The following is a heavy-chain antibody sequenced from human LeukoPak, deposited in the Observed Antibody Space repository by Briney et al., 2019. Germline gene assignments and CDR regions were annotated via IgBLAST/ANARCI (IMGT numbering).Heavy chain of an antibody. CDR3: ARDWYYYDSSGAYGMDV. CDR2: INPSGGST. CDR1: GYTFTSYY. D-gene: IGHD3-22*01. V-gene: IGHV1-46*01. Sequence: ASVKVSCKASGYTFTSYYMHWVRQAPGQGLEWMGIINPSGGSTSYAQKLQGRVTMTRDTSTSTVYMELSSLRSEDTAVYYCARDWYYYDSSGAYGMDVWGQGTTVTVSS. J-gene: IGHJ6*02.